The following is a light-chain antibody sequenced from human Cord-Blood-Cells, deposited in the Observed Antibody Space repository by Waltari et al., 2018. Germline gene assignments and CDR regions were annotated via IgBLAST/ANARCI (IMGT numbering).Light chain of an antibody. CDR3: QSDDSSTIVV. CDR1: SGSIASNY. CDR2: EKN. Sequence: NFMLTQPHSVSESPGKTVTISCTRSSGSIASNYVQWYQQRPGSSPTTVIYEKNSSPSCVTHRFSCCIDSSATSAFLTISGLKAEDVADYCCQSDDSSTIVVFGGGTKLTVL. V-gene: IGLV6-57*01. J-gene: IGLJ2*01.